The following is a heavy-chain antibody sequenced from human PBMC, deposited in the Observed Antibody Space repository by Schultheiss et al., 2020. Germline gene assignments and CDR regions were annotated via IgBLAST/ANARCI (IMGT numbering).Heavy chain of an antibody. CDR3: ARDRLVVGANYYYYGMDV. CDR1: GGTFSSYA. Sequence: VKVSCKASGGTFSSYAISWVRQAPGQGLEWMGGIIPIFGTANYAQKFQGRVTMTEDTSTDTAYMELRSLRSDDTAVYYCARDRLVVGANYYYYGMDVWGQGTTVTGYS. J-gene: IGHJ6*02. D-gene: IGHD1-26*01. V-gene: IGHV1-69*06. CDR2: IIPIFGTA.